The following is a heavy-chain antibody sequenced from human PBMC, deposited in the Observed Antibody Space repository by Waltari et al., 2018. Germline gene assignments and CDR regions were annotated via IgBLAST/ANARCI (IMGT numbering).Heavy chain of an antibody. J-gene: IGHJ4*02. V-gene: IGHV3-23*01. CDR2: ISGSGGST. CDR1: GFTFSSYA. Sequence: EVQLLESGGGLVQPGGSLRLSCAASGFTFSSYAMSWVRQAPGKGLEWVSAISGSGGSTYDADSVKGRFTSSRDNAKNALYLQMKSLRAEDTAVYYCARVTSLPCWGQGTRVTVSA. D-gene: IGHD2-2*01. CDR3: ARVTSLPC.